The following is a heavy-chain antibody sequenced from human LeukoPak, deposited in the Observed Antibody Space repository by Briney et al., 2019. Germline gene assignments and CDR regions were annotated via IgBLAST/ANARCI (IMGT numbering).Heavy chain of an antibody. D-gene: IGHD4-17*01. V-gene: IGHV1-2*06. CDR2: INPNSGGT. Sequence: ASVKVSCKASGYTFTGYYMHWVRQAPGQGLEWMGRINPNSGGTNYAQKFQGRVTMTRDTSISTAYMELSRLRSDDTAVYYCARVKMTTVTTHDYWGQGTLVTVSS. J-gene: IGHJ4*02. CDR3: ARVKMTTVTTHDY. CDR1: GYTFTGYY.